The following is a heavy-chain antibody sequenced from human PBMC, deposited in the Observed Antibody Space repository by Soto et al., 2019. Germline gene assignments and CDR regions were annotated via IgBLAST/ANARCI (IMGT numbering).Heavy chain of an antibody. J-gene: IGHJ6*02. CDR3: ARGGSYYGDYVFYYYGMDV. V-gene: IGHV4-59*01. CDR1: GGSISSYY. CDR2: IYYSGST. Sequence: SETLSLTCTVSGGSISSYYWSWIRQPPGKGLEWIGYIYYSGSTNYNPSLKSRVTISVDTSKNHFSLKLSSVTAADTALYYCARGGSYYGDYVFYYYGMDVWGQGTTVTVS. D-gene: IGHD4-17*01.